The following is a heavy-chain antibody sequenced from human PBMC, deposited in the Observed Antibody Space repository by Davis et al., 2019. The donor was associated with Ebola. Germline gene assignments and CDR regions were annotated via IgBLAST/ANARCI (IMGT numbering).Heavy chain of an antibody. CDR3: ARVETTVTTVWFDP. CDR1: GGSISSSSYY. V-gene: IGHV4-39*07. Sequence: MPSETLSLTCTVSGGSISSSSYYWGWIRQPPGKGLEWIGSIYYSGSTYYNPSLKSRVTISVDKSKNQFSLKLSSVTAADTAVYYCARVETTVTTVWFDPWGQGTLVTVSS. CDR2: IYYSGST. D-gene: IGHD4-17*01. J-gene: IGHJ5*02.